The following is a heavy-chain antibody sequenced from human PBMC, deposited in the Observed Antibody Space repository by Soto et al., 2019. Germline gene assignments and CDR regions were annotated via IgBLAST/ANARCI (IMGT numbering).Heavy chain of an antibody. Sequence: ASVKVSCKASGYTFTSCGISWMRQAPGQGLEWMGWISAYNGNTNYAQKLQGRVTMTTDTSTSTAYMELRSLRSDDTAVYYCARVHYYYYGMDVWGQGTTVTVSS. CDR2: ISAYNGNT. V-gene: IGHV1-18*01. CDR3: ARVHYYYYGMDV. CDR1: GYTFTSCG. J-gene: IGHJ6*02.